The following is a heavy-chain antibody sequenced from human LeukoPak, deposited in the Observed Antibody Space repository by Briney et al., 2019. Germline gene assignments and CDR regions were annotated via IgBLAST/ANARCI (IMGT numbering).Heavy chain of an antibody. CDR3: ASSKLPYYYYGMDV. D-gene: IGHD2-15*01. CDR2: INHSGST. V-gene: IGHV4-34*01. CDR1: GGSFSGYH. Sequence: SETLSLTCAVYGGSFSGYHWSWIRQPPGKGLEWIGEINHSGSTNYNPSLKSRVTISVDTSKNQFSLKLSSVTAADAAVYYCASSKLPYYYYGMDVWGQGTTVTVSS. J-gene: IGHJ6*02.